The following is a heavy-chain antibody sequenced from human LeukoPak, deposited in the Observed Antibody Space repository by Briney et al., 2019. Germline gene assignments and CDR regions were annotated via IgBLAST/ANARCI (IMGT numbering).Heavy chain of an antibody. D-gene: IGHD3-3*01. CDR3: ARGPYYDFWSGYPYYFDY. V-gene: IGHV4-34*01. Sequence: SETLSLTCAVYGGSFSGYYWSWIRQPPGKGLEWIGEINHSGSTNYNPSLKSRVTISVDTSKNQFSLKLSSVTAADTAVYYRARGPYYDFWSGYPYYFDYWGQGTLVTVSS. J-gene: IGHJ4*02. CDR1: GGSFSGYY. CDR2: INHSGST.